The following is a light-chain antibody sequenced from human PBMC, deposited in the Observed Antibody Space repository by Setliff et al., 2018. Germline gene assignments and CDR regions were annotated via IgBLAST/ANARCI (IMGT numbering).Light chain of an antibody. CDR1: SSHIGDYNS. J-gene: IGLJ3*02. CDR2: DVD. V-gene: IGLV2-11*01. Sequence: QSVLTQPPSVSGSPGQSVTISCTGTSSHIGDYNSVSWYQQHPGKVPKLMIYDVDKRPSGVPDRFSGSKSGSSASLTISGLQAEDEADYYCCSYAGNYLNWVFGGGTKVTVL. CDR3: CSYAGNYLNWV.